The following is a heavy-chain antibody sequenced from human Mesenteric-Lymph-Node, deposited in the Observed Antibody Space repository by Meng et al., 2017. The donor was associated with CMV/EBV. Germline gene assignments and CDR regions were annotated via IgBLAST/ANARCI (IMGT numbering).Heavy chain of an antibody. CDR1: GFTFSSYA. Sequence: GGSLRLSCAASGFTFSSYAMSWVRQAPGKGLEWVANIKEDGSEKYYVDSVKGRFTISRDNAKNSLYMEMNSLRVEDTAVYYCVRFIPARRQGSWFDPWGQGTLVTVSS. D-gene: IGHD6-6*01. J-gene: IGHJ5*02. CDR3: VRFIPARRQGSWFDP. V-gene: IGHV3-7*01. CDR2: IKEDGSEK.